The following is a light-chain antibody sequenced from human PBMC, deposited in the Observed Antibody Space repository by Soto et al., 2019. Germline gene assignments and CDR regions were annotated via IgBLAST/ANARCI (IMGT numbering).Light chain of an antibody. CDR1: NIGSKS. CDR3: QVWDSSSDHLWV. J-gene: IGLJ3*02. V-gene: IGLV3-21*02. Sequence: SYELTQPPSVSVAPGQTARITCWGNNIGSKSVHLYQQKPGQAPVLVVYDDSDRPSWIPERFSGSNSGNTATLTISRVEAGDEADYYCQVWDSSSDHLWVFGRGTKLTVL. CDR2: DDS.